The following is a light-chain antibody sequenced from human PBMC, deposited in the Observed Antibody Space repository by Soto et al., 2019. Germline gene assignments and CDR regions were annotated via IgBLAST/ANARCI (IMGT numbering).Light chain of an antibody. CDR2: GAS. CDR3: QQYHDWVT. V-gene: IGKV3D-15*01. CDR1: QSVSSN. Sequence: VMTQSPCTLSVYPGESATLSCGTSQSVSSNLAWYQQKPGQAPRLLIYGASTRATGIPARFSGSGSGTEFTLTISYLRPEDSAVYFCQQYHDWVTFGGGTKVDI. J-gene: IGKJ4*01.